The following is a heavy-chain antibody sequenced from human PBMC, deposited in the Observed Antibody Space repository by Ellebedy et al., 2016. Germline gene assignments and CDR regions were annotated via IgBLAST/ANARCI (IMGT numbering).Heavy chain of an antibody. CDR1: GFTFSSYG. D-gene: IGHD3-10*01. CDR3: AKERDHGSGSYPDY. V-gene: IGHV3-23*01. CDR2: ISGSGGST. J-gene: IGHJ4*02. Sequence: GESLKISCAASGFTFSSYGMHWVRQAPGKGLEWVSAISGSGGSTYYADSVKGRFTISRDNSKNTLYLQMNSLRAEDTAVYYCAKERDHGSGSYPDYWGQGTLVTVSS.